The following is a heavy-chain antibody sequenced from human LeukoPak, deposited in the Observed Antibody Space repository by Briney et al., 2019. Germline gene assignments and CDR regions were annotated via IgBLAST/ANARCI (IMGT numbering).Heavy chain of an antibody. CDR2: ISGSGSTI. Sequence: PGRSLRLSCAASGLTFSSYEMNWVRQAPGKGLEWVSYISGSGSTIYYADSVKGRFTISRDNAKNSLYLQMNSLSAEDTAVYYCARGFLGPFDYWGQGTLVTVSS. CDR3: ARGFLGPFDY. CDR1: GLTFSSYE. D-gene: IGHD2-21*01. V-gene: IGHV3-48*03. J-gene: IGHJ4*02.